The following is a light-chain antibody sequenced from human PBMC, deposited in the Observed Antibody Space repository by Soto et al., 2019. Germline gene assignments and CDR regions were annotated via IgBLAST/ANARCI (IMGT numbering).Light chain of an antibody. CDR1: QSLHSSY. V-gene: IGKV3-20*01. CDR2: GAS. J-gene: IGKJ1*01. CDR3: QQYGSSPTGT. Sequence: VSRQSPGPLSLSPGERAPISRRASQSLHSSYLAWYQQKPCQAPRLIIYGASRRATGIPDRFSGSGSGTDFTLTISRLEPEDFAVYYGQQYGSSPTGTFGQGTKVETK.